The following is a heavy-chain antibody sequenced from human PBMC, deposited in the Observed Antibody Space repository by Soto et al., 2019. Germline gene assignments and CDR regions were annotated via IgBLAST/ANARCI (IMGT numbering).Heavy chain of an antibody. Sequence: ASVKVSCKASGYTFTSYAMHWVRQAPGQRLEWMGWINAGNGNTKYSQKFQGRITITRDTSANTAYMELSSLRSEDTAVYYCATSVSSSWYYFDPWGQGTLVTVSS. CDR1: GYTFTSYA. D-gene: IGHD6-13*01. J-gene: IGHJ4*02. V-gene: IGHV1-3*01. CDR3: ATSVSSSWYYFDP. CDR2: INAGNGNT.